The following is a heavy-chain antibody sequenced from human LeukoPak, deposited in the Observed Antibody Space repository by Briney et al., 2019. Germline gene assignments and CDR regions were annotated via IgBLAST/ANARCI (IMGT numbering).Heavy chain of an antibody. CDR1: GFTFSSYE. CDR2: ISSSSYI. D-gene: IGHD3-22*01. J-gene: IGHJ4*02. Sequence: GGSLRLSCAASGFTFSSYEMNWVRQAPGKGLEWVSSISSSSYIYYADSVKGRFTISRDNAKNSLYLQMNSLRAEDTAVYYCARWSWDYYDSSGYSEIDYWGQGTLVTVSS. CDR3: ARWSWDYYDSSGYSEIDY. V-gene: IGHV3-21*01.